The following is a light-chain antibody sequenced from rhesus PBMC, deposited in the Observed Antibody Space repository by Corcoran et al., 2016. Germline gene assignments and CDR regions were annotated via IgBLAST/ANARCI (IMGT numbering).Light chain of an antibody. CDR2: DAS. Sequence: EIVMTQSPATLSLSPGERATLSCRATQSVSSNLACYQQKPGQAPTLLLYDASNRATGIPDRFSGSGSGTDFTLTISSLEPEDFALYYCQQYSNWPLTFGGGTKVEIK. CDR3: QQYSNWPLT. V-gene: IGKV3-42*03. CDR1: QSVSSN. J-gene: IGKJ4*01.